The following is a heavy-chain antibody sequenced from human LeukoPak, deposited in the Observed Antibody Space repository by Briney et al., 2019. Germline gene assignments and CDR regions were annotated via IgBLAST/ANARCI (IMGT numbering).Heavy chain of an antibody. J-gene: IGHJ6*02. CDR1: GGSISSYY. V-gene: IGHV4-59*08. Sequence: PSETLSLTCSVSGGSISSYYWSWIRQPPGKGLEWIGYIYYSGSTNYNPSLKSRVTISVDTSKNQFSLKLSSVTAADTAVYYCARLTMVRGVIITPDYYYYGMDVWGQGTTVTVSS. D-gene: IGHD3-10*01. CDR2: IYYSGST. CDR3: ARLTMVRGVIITPDYYYYGMDV.